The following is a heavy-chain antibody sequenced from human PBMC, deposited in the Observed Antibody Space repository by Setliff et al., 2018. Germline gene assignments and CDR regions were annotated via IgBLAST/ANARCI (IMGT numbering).Heavy chain of an antibody. J-gene: IGHJ1*01. CDR2: ISPYNGNT. D-gene: IGHD6-13*01. Sequence: ASVKVSCKASGYTFKTYGFTWVRQAPGQGLEWMGWISPYNGNTNSAQKFQGRVTMTRDTSISTAYMELSRLRSDDTAVYYCARDLSIAAADEYFQHWGQGTLVTVSS. V-gene: IGHV1-18*01. CDR1: GYTFKTYG. CDR3: ARDLSIAAADEYFQH.